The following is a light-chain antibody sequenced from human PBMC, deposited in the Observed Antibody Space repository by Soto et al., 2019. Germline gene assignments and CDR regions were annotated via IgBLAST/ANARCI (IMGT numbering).Light chain of an antibody. CDR3: QSYDRSLSGYV. J-gene: IGLJ1*01. CDR1: SSKIGAGYD. V-gene: IGLV1-40*01. Sequence: QSVLTQPPSVSGAPGQRVTISCAGSSSKIGAGYDVHWKQKLPGTAPKLLFYVNCNRPSVVPARFSASKSVTSSSLAISGLQAEDEADYYCQSYDRSLSGYVFGSGTKGTVL. CDR2: VNC.